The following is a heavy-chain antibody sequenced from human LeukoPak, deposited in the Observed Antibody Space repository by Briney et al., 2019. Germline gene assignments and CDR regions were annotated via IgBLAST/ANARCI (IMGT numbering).Heavy chain of an antibody. D-gene: IGHD3-22*01. CDR3: AKEFSGYLASFEY. V-gene: IGHV3-30*18. Sequence: GGSLRLSCAASGFTFSSYGMHWVRQAPGKGLEWVAMTSFDGSYKNYADSVKGRFTISRDNSKNGLYLQMNSLRAEDTAVYYCAKEFSGYLASFEYWGQGTLVTVSS. CDR1: GFTFSSYG. CDR2: TSFDGSYK. J-gene: IGHJ4*02.